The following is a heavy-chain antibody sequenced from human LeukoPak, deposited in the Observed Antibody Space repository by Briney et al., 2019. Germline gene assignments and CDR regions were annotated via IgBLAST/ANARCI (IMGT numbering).Heavy chain of an antibody. J-gene: IGHJ4*02. D-gene: IGHD3/OR15-3a*01. CDR1: GFTFSTYA. V-gene: IGHV3-23*01. CDR2: ISDSGGTT. CDR3: AKMVGGIFGPFDY. Sequence: PGGSLRLSCAAPGFTFSTYAMSWVRQAPGKGLEWVSTISDSGGTTYYADSVKGRFTISRDNSKNTVYLHMNSLRAEDTAVYYCAKMVGGIFGPFDYWGQETLVTVSS.